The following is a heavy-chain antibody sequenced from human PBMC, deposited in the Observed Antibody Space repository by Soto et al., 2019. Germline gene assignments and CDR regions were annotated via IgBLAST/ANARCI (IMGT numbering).Heavy chain of an antibody. CDR2: VNPGGGIG. CDR3: ARDSSATATSYSLDF. Sequence: QVQLVQSGADVKNPGASVKISCTASGYKFINHYIHWVRQAPGPGVAWMGLVNPGGGIGDVAQKFHDRVTMTRNPSTNTVYMELSSLTSDDTALYYCARDSSATATSYSLDFWGQGALVTVSS. CDR1: GYKFINHY. J-gene: IGHJ4*02. D-gene: IGHD5-12*01. V-gene: IGHV1-46*01.